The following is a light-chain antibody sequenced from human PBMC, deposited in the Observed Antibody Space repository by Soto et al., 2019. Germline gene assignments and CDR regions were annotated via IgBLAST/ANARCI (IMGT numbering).Light chain of an antibody. CDR1: SSNIGNNY. CDR3: GTWDSGLSVVL. Sequence: QSVLTQPPSISAAPGQTVTISCSGSSSNIGNNYVSWYQQLPGTAPKLLISDNDNRPSGIPDRFSGSKSGTSATLDITGLQTGDEADYYCGTWDSGLSVVLFGGGTQLTVL. J-gene: IGLJ2*01. V-gene: IGLV1-51*01. CDR2: DND.